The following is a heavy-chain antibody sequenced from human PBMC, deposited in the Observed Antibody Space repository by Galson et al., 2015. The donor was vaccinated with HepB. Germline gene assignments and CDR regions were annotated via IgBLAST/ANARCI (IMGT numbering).Heavy chain of an antibody. CDR2: LTYDDTFT. Sequence: SLRLSCAASGLTFTTYTIHWVRQAPGKGLEWVAVLTYDDTFTFYADFVKGRFTISRDSSKNTLMYLQMHNLTPDDTAVYYCTRDSIVDGHPGVFDSWRPGTLVTVSS. CDR3: TRDSIVDGHPGVFDS. CDR1: GLTFTTYT. J-gene: IGHJ4*02. V-gene: IGHV3-30-3*01. D-gene: IGHD2-15*01.